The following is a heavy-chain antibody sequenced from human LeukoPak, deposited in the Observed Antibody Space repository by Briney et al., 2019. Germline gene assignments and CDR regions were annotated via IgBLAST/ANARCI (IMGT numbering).Heavy chain of an antibody. CDR2: IYYSGST. Sequence: SETLSLTCTVSGGSISSSSYYWGWIRQPPGKGLEWIGSIYYSGSTYYNPSLKSRVTISVDTSKNQFSLKLSSVTAADTAVYYCARVVGRGMIVVAPGWFDPWGQGTLVTVSS. CDR3: ARVVGRGMIVVAPGWFDP. V-gene: IGHV4-39*07. CDR1: GGSISSSSYY. J-gene: IGHJ5*02. D-gene: IGHD3-22*01.